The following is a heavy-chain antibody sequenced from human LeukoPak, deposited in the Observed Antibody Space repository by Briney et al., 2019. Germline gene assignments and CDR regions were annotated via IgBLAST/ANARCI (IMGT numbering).Heavy chain of an antibody. J-gene: IGHJ5*02. CDR2: INHSGST. CDR3: ASLYYYGSGSPNWFDP. V-gene: IGHV4-34*01. CDR1: GGSFSGYY. D-gene: IGHD3-10*01. Sequence: SETLSLTCAVYGGSFSGYYWSWIRQPPGKGLEWIGEINHSGSTNYNSSLKSRVTISVDTSKNQFFLKLSSVTAADTAVYYCASLYYYGSGSPNWFDPWGQGTLVTVSS.